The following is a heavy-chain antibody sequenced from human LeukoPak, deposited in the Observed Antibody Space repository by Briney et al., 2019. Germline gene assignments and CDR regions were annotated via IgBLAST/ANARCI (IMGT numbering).Heavy chain of an antibody. CDR1: GGSFSGYY. V-gene: IGHV4-34*01. J-gene: IGHJ6*02. CDR2: INHSGST. Sequence: SETLSLTCAVYGGSFSGYYWSWIRQPPGKGLEWIGEINHSGSTNYNPSLKGRVTISVDTSKNQFSLKLSSVTAADTAVYYCAGGGGYGSGSYRPYYYYYYGMDVWGQGTTVTVSS. CDR3: AGGGGYGSGSYRPYYYYYYGMDV. D-gene: IGHD3-10*01.